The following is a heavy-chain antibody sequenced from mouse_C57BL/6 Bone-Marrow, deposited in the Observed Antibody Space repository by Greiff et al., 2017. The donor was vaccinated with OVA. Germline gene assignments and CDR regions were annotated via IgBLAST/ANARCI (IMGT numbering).Heavy chain of an antibody. CDR3: ASNSAWFAY. Sequence: QVQLKQPGAELVKPGASVKMSCKASGYTFTSYWITWVKQRPGQGLEWIGDIYPGSGSTNYNEKFKSKATLTVDTSSSTAYMQRSSLTAEDSAVYYCASNSAWFAYWGQGTLVTVSA. D-gene: IGHD1-3*01. CDR1: GYTFTSYW. J-gene: IGHJ3*01. CDR2: IYPGSGST. V-gene: IGHV1-55*01.